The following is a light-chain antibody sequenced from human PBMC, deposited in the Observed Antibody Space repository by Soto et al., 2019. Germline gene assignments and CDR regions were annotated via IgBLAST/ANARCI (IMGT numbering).Light chain of an antibody. Sequence: QSVLTQPRSVSGSPGQSVTISCTGSSSDVGGYYYVSWYQQHPGRGPKLLIYEDSNRPSGISNRFSGSRSGNTASLTISGLKTEDEADYYCNSYINTTIPVFGGGTKVTVL. CDR3: NSYINTTIPV. CDR1: SSDVGGYYY. V-gene: IGLV2-14*01. J-gene: IGLJ3*02. CDR2: EDS.